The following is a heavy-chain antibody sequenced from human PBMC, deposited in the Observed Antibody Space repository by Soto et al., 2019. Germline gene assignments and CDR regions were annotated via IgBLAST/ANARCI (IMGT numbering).Heavy chain of an antibody. Sequence: TSETLSLTCIVSGGSVYSNGHYWGWIRQPPGKGLEWIGSIDNNGVTNYNSSLKSRVTISRDTSKNQFSLRLTSVTAADTAVYYCGKILVGATGHTDADSWGPGT. CDR2: IDNNGVT. CDR1: GGSVYSNGHY. D-gene: IGHD2-15*01. J-gene: IGHJ4*02. CDR3: GKILVGATGHTDADS. V-gene: IGHV4-39*01.